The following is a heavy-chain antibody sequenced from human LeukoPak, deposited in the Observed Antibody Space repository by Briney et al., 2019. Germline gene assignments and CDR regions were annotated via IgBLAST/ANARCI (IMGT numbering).Heavy chain of an antibody. CDR2: IIDSGHDT. V-gene: IGHV3-23*01. D-gene: IGHD3-16*01. CDR3: ATGEYYFDF. CDR1: GFTFPNYD. Sequence: GGSLRLSCVASGFTFPNYDMSWVRQAPGKGLECVSTIIDSGHDTSYADSVKGRFTISRDNSKNTLYLQMSSLRAEDTALYYCATGEYYFDFWGQGTLVTVSS. J-gene: IGHJ4*02.